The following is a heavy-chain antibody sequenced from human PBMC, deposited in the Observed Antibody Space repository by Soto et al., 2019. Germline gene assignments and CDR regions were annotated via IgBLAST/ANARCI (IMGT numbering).Heavy chain of an antibody. J-gene: IGHJ3*02. CDR1: GYTFTSYY. D-gene: IGHD6-13*01. CDR2: INPSGGST. V-gene: IGHV1-46*03. Sequence: ASVKVSCKASGYTFTSYYMHWVRQAPGQGLEWMGIINPSGGSTSYAQKFQGRVTMTRDTSTSTVYMELSSLRSEDTAVYYCAKTRSPHDAFDIWGQGTMVTVSS. CDR3: AKTRSPHDAFDI.